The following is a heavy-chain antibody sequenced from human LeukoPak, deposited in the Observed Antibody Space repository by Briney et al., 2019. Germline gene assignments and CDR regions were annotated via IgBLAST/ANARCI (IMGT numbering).Heavy chain of an antibody. V-gene: IGHV3-30*02. Sequence: TGGSLRLSCAASGFSFSTYGMHWVRQAPGKGLEWVALIWYDGSDKYYADSVKGRFTISRDNSRNTLYLQMNSLRVEDTAVYYCAKEVGTFTLDYWGQGTLVTVSS. CDR3: AKEVGTFTLDY. J-gene: IGHJ4*02. D-gene: IGHD1-26*01. CDR2: IWYDGSDK. CDR1: GFSFSTYG.